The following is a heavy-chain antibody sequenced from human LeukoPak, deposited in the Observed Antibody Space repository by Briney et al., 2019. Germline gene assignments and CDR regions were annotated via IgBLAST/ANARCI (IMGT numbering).Heavy chain of an antibody. CDR1: GYSISSAYY. CDR3: ARGFRGDNFDY. D-gene: IGHD7-27*01. Sequence: PSETLTLTCSVSGYSISSAYYWGWIRQPPGKGLEWIGTMYHSGSPNYNPSLKSRVTISVDTSKNQFSLKLSSVTAADTAVYFCARGFRGDNFDYWGQGTLVTVSS. V-gene: IGHV4-38-2*02. CDR2: MYHSGSP. J-gene: IGHJ4*02.